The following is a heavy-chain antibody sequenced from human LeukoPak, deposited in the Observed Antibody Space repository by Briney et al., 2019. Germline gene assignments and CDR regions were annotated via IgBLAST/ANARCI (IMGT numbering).Heavy chain of an antibody. CDR1: GFSFSTYS. D-gene: IGHD2-2*01. CDR3: AKASYQALDY. J-gene: IGHJ4*02. Sequence: PGGSLRLSCAASGFSFSTYSLNWVRQAPGKGLEWVSGISWNSGSIGYADSVKGRFTISRDNAENSLYLQMNSLRAEDMALYYCAKASYQALDYWGQGTLVTVSS. CDR2: ISWNSGSI. V-gene: IGHV3-9*03.